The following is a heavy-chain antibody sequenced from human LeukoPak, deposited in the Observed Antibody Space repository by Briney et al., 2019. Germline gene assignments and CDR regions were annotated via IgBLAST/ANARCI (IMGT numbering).Heavy chain of an antibody. V-gene: IGHV3-74*01. D-gene: IGHD3-9*01. CDR3: AMDLAGYHDS. Sequence: GGSLRLSCADSGFTFSTYWIHWVRQTPGKGLDWVSRINPDGSYTSYADSVKGRFTISRDNARNTLYLQMDRLRVEDTALYYCAMDLAGYHDSWGQGTLVTVSS. CDR1: GFTFSTYW. J-gene: IGHJ4*02. CDR2: INPDGSYT.